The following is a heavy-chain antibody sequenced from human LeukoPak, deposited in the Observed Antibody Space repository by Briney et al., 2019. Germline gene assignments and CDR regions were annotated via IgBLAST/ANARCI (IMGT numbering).Heavy chain of an antibody. Sequence: GGSLRLSCAASGFTFRSYGMSRVRQAPGKGLEWVSSISSSSSYIYYADSVKGRFTISRDNAKNSLYLQMNSLRAEDTAVYYCARVFDYYYYMDVWGKGTTVTVSS. V-gene: IGHV3-21*01. CDR2: ISSSSSYI. D-gene: IGHD3-3*01. CDR1: GFTFRSYG. CDR3: ARVFDYYYYMDV. J-gene: IGHJ6*03.